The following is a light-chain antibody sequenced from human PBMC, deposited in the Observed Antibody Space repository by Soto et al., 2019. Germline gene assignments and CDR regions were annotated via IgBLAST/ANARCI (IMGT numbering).Light chain of an antibody. CDR1: QSFSGSY. CDR2: ATS. CDR3: HHYGSAPWT. J-gene: IGKJ1*01. V-gene: IGKV3-20*01. Sequence: EIVLTQSPGTLSLSPGERATLSCRASQSFSGSYLAWYQQKPGQAPRLLIYATSRRATGIPGRFSGSASETDFTLTISSLEPEDFAVYYCHHYGSAPWTFGQGTKVESK.